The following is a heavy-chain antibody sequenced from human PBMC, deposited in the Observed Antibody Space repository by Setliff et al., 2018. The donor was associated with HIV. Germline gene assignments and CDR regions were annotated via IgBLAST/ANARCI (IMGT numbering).Heavy chain of an antibody. CDR1: GFTFSNYA. Sequence: GGSLRLSCAASGFTFSNYAMSWVRQAPGKGLEWVSIISASGGSTYYADSVKGRFTISRDKSKNTLYLQMNSLRAEDTAVYYCAKTSNTGYLFCSDYWGQGTLVTVSS. D-gene: IGHD3-9*01. J-gene: IGHJ4*02. CDR3: AKTSNTGYLFCSDY. V-gene: IGHV3-23*01. CDR2: ISASGGST.